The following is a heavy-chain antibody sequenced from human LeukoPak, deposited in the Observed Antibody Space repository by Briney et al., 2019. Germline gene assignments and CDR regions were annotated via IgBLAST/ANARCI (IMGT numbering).Heavy chain of an antibody. D-gene: IGHD3-10*01. V-gene: IGHV1-2*07. Sequence: ASVTVSCKVSGYTFIGYYIHWVRQASGQGLEWMGWINPNSGATNYAHTFQGRIAMTRDTTISTAYMELSGLRSDDTAVYYGASPGGGSGSFDYWGQGTLVTVSS. CDR2: INPNSGAT. CDR1: GYTFIGYY. J-gene: IGHJ4*02. CDR3: ASPGGGSGSFDY.